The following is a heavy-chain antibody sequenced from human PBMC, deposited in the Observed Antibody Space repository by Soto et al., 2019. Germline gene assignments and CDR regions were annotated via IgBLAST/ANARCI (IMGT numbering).Heavy chain of an antibody. D-gene: IGHD6-13*01. CDR2: ISYDGSNK. V-gene: IGHV3-30*18. J-gene: IGHJ4*02. CDR1: GFTFSSYG. CDR3: AKAYSSSWYGLDY. Sequence: ESGGGVVQPGRSLRLSCAASGFTFSSYGMHWVRQAPGKGLEWVAVISYDGSNKYYADSVKGRFTISRDNSKNTLYLQMNSLRAEDTAVYYCAKAYSSSWYGLDYWGQGTLVTVSS.